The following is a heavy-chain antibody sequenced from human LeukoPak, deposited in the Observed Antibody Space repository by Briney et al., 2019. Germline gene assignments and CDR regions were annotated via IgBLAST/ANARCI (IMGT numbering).Heavy chain of an antibody. CDR1: GFTFSSYE. V-gene: IGHV3-48*03. CDR2: ISSSGSTI. D-gene: IGHD3-22*01. Sequence: GGSLRLSCAASGFTFSSYEMNWVRQAPGKGLEWVSYISSSGSTIYYADSVKGRFTISRDNAKNSLYLQMNSLRAEDTAVYYCARDYYDSRGYETGAVYWGQGTLVTVSS. J-gene: IGHJ4*02. CDR3: ARDYYDSRGYETGAVY.